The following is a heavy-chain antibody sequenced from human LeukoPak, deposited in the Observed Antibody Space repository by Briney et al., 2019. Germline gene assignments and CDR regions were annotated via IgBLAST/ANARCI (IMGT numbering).Heavy chain of an antibody. Sequence: LRLSCAASGFTFSDYYMTWIRQPPGKGLEWIGEINHSGSTNYNPSLKSRVTISVDTSKNQFSLKLSSVTAADTAVYYCARCRYANAFDIWGQGTMVTVSS. CDR3: ARCRYANAFDI. CDR1: GFTFSDYY. D-gene: IGHD5-12*01. CDR2: INHSGST. J-gene: IGHJ3*02. V-gene: IGHV4-34*01.